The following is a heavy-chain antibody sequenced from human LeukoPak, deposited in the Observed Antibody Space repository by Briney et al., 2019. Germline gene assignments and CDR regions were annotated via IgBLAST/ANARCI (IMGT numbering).Heavy chain of an antibody. D-gene: IGHD6-19*01. Sequence: GASVKVSCKASGGTFSSYTISWVRQAPGQGLEWMGRIIPILGIANYAQKFQGRVTITADKSTGTAYMELSSLRSEDTAVYYCARDYRSGRSNWFDPWGQGTLVTVSS. CDR3: ARDYRSGRSNWFDP. V-gene: IGHV1-69*04. CDR1: GGTFSSYT. J-gene: IGHJ5*02. CDR2: IIPILGIA.